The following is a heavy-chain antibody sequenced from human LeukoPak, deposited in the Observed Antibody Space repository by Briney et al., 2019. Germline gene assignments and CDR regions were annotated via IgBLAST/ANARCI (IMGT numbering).Heavy chain of an antibody. CDR1: GGSISSNSYY. Sequence: TSSETLSLTCTVSGGSISSNSYYWGWLRQPPGKGLEWIGSIYYSGSTYYNPSLKSRVTISVDTSNNQFSLKLNSVTAADTAVYYCARSACSGGTCYSQRGAFDIWGQGTMVTVSS. D-gene: IGHD2-15*01. J-gene: IGHJ3*02. CDR3: ARSACSGGTCYSQRGAFDI. V-gene: IGHV4-39*07. CDR2: IYYSGST.